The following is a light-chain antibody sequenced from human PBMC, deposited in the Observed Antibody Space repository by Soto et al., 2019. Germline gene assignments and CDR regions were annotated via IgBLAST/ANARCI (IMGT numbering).Light chain of an antibody. J-gene: IGKJ3*01. Sequence: EIVLTQSPATLSLSPGARATLSCRASQSVSSYLAWYQQKPGQAPRLLIYDASDRATGIPGRFSGSGSGTDFTLTISSLEPEDFAVYYCHQYDNWPGTFGPGTKVDVK. CDR1: QSVSSY. V-gene: IGKV3-11*01. CDR3: HQYDNWPGT. CDR2: DAS.